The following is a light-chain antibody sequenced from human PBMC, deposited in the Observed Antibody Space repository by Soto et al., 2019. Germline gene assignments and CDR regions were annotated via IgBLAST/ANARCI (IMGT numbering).Light chain of an antibody. V-gene: IGLV2-14*01. Sequence: QSALTQPASVSGSPGQSITIPCTGTSSDVGGYNYVSWYQQHPGKAPKLMIYEVSNRPSGVSNRFFGSKSGNTASLTISGLQAEDEADYYCSSYTSSSTPYVFGTGTKLTVL. CDR1: SSDVGGYNY. J-gene: IGLJ1*01. CDR2: EVS. CDR3: SSYTSSSTPYV.